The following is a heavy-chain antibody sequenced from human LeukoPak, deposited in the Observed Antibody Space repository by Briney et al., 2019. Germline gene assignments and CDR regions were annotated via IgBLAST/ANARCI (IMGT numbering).Heavy chain of an antibody. D-gene: IGHD3-10*01. CDR1: GFTFDDYA. CDR3: ARDGTYYYGSGSYEDY. CDR2: ISWNSGSI. J-gene: IGHJ4*02. Sequence: GGSLRLSCAASGFTFDDYAMHWVRQAPGKGLEWVSGISWNSGSIGYADSVKGRFTISRDNAKNSLYLQMNNLRAEDTAVYYCARDGTYYYGSGSYEDYWGQGTLVTVSS. V-gene: IGHV3-9*01.